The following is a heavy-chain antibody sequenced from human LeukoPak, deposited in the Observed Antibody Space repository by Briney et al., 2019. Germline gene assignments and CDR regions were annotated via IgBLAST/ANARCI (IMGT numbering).Heavy chain of an antibody. CDR2: IYNRGST. V-gene: IGHV4-59*12. CDR1: GGSISSYY. J-gene: IGHJ6*03. CDR3: ARRKAFVTGYYQYYYYYMDV. D-gene: IGHD3-9*01. Sequence: SETLSLTCTVSGGSISSYYWSWIRQPPGKGLEWIGYIYNRGSTSYNPSLKSRVTISVDTSKNQFSLKLSSVTAADTAVYYCARRKAFVTGYYQYYYYYMDVWGKGTTVTISS.